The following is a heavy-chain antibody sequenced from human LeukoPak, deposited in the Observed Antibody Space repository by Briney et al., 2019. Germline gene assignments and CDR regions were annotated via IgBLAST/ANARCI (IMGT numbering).Heavy chain of an antibody. J-gene: IGHJ4*02. V-gene: IGHV4-59*12. D-gene: IGHD3-16*02. CDR2: IYYSGST. Sequence: PSETLSLTCTVSGGSISSYYWSWIRQPPGKGLEWIGYIYYSGSTNYNPSLKSRVTISVDTSKNQFSLKLSSVTAADTAVYYCARGFSYDYVWGSYRRRFDYWGQGTLVTVSS. CDR1: GGSISSYY. CDR3: ARGFSYDYVWGSYRRRFDY.